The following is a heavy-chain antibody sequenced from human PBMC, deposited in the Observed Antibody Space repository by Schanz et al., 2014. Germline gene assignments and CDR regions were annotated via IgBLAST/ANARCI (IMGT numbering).Heavy chain of an antibody. CDR2: ISGTGGDDT. Sequence: EVQLLESGGGLVQPGGSLRLSCASSGFSFTTYAMSWVRQAPGKGLEWVSSISGTGGDDTYYADSVKGRFTISRDNSKNTLYLQMNSLRAEDTAVYYCAKVRYSSGWRGDYFDEWGQGTLVTVAS. J-gene: IGHJ4*02. CDR3: AKVRYSSGWRGDYFDE. V-gene: IGHV3-23*01. CDR1: GFSFTTYA. D-gene: IGHD6-25*01.